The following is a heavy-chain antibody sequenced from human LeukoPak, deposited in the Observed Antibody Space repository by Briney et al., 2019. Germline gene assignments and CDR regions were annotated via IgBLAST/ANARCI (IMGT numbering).Heavy chain of an antibody. CDR2: IYHSGST. CDR1: GGSISSTNW. V-gene: IGHV4-4*02. Sequence: TSETLSLTCAVSGGSISSTNWWSWVRQPPGKGLEWIGEIYHSGSTNYNPSLKSRVTISVDRSKNQFSLKLSSVTAADTAVYYCARDHSSSSVWFDPWGQGTLVTVSS. J-gene: IGHJ5*02. D-gene: IGHD6-13*01. CDR3: ARDHSSSSVWFDP.